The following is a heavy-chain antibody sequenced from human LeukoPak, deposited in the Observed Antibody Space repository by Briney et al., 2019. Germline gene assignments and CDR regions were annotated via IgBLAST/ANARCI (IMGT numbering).Heavy chain of an antibody. CDR3: TTDLYCSSTSCFPT. Sequence: SGGSLRLSCAASGFTFSNAWMSWVRQAPGKGLEWVGRIKSKTDGGTTDYAAPVKGRFTISRDDPKNTLYLQMNSLKTEDTAVYYCTTDLYCSSTSCFPTWGQGTLVTVSS. V-gene: IGHV3-15*01. CDR2: IKSKTDGGTT. D-gene: IGHD2-2*01. CDR1: GFTFSNAW. J-gene: IGHJ4*02.